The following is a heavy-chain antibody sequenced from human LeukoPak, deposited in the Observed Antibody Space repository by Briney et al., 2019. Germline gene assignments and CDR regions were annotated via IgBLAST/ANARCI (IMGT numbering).Heavy chain of an antibody. CDR1: GFPFSSYS. CDR2: ISSSSSSI. J-gene: IGHJ4*02. V-gene: IGHV3-48*04. D-gene: IGHD6-19*01. CDR3: ASLYSSGWRSLDY. Sequence: GSLRLFCAASGFPFSSYSMNLVRPAPGKGPEWVSYISSSSSSIYYADSVKGRFTISRDNAENSLYLQMNSLRAEDTAVYYCASLYSSGWRSLDYWGQGTLVTVSS.